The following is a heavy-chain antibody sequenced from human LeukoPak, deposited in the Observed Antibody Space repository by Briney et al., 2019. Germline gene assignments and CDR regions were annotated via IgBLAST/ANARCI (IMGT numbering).Heavy chain of an antibody. D-gene: IGHD2-21*02. CDR1: GGSISSYY. CDR2: IYYSGST. J-gene: IGHJ4*02. CDR3: ARHVYCGGDCPKSAFDY. Sequence: TSETLSLTCTVSGGSISSYYWSWIRQPPGKGLEWIGYIYYSGSTNYNPSLKSRVTISVDTSKNQFSLKLSSVTAADTAVYYCARHVYCGGDCPKSAFDYWGQGTLVTVSS. V-gene: IGHV4-59*08.